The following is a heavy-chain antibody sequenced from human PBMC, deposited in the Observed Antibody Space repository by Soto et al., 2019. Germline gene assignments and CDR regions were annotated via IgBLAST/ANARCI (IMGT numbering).Heavy chain of an antibody. CDR1: GFTFSDYG. Sequence: QVQLVESGGGVVQPGRSLRLSCAASGFTFSDYGMHWVRQAPGKGLEWVAGISYDGNNKYEADSVKGRFTISRDRFKSTLYLQMSGRMAEDTAVYFCAKDLLHNTVARGGSWGQGTVVNVSS. D-gene: IGHD4-17*01. CDR3: AKDLLHNTVARGGS. V-gene: IGHV3-30*18. CDR2: ISYDGNNK. J-gene: IGHJ5*02.